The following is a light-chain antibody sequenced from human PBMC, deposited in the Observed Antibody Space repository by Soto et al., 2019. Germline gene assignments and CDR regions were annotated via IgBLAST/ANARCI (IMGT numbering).Light chain of an antibody. Sequence: DIQMTQSPSSLSASVGDRVTITCRASQSIRSYLNWYQQKPGKAPKHLIYAASSLQSGVPSRFSGSGSETDFTLTISSLQPEDFATYYCQQSYSTPPTFGGGTKVEIK. CDR1: QSIRSY. V-gene: IGKV1-39*01. CDR2: AAS. CDR3: QQSYSTPPT. J-gene: IGKJ4*01.